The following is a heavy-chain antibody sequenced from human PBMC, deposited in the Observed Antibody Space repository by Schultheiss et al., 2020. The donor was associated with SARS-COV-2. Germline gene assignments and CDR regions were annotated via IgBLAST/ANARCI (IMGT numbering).Heavy chain of an antibody. CDR2: INSDGSST. V-gene: IGHV3-74*01. Sequence: GGSLRLSCAASGFTVSSNYMSWVRQAPGKGLEWVSRINSDGSSTSYADSVKGRFTISRDNSKNTLYLQMNSLRAEDTAVYYCAKDRQGYFDYWGQGTLVTVSS. CDR1: GFTVSSNY. CDR3: AKDRQGYFDY. J-gene: IGHJ4*02.